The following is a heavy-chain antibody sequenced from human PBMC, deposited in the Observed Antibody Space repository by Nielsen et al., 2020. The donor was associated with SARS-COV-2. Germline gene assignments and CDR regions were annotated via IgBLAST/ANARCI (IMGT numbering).Heavy chain of an antibody. CDR3: TLLQEHL. V-gene: IGHV3-66*01. CDR1: GFTFNTYA. Sequence: GESLKISCAASGFTFNTYAMNWVRQAPGKGLEWVSVMYSGGTTYYADSVRGRFTISRDNAKNSLHLQMNSLHQGPIGLPPGTLLQEHLWG. J-gene: IGHJ6*01. CDR2: MYSGGTT.